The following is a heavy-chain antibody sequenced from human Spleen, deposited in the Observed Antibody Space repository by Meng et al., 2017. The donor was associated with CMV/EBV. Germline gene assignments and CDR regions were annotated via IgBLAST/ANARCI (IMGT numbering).Heavy chain of an antibody. V-gene: IGHV1-2*02. CDR2: INPNSGGT. CDR3: ARGRHYYDSSGESYYYGMDV. D-gene: IGHD3-22*01. J-gene: IGHJ6*02. CDR1: GYTFTGYY. Sequence: ASVKVSCKASGYTFTGYYMHWVRQAPGQGLEWMGWINPNSGGTNYAQRLQGRVTMTTDTSTSTAYMDLRSLRPDDTAVYYCARGRHYYDSSGESYYYGMDVWGQGTTVTVSS.